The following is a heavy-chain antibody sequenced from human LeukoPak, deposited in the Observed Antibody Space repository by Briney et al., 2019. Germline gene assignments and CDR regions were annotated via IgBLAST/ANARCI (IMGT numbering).Heavy chain of an antibody. CDR2: IYTSGST. J-gene: IGHJ3*02. CDR3: ARDSYYDNSGEGAFDI. V-gene: IGHV4-61*02. Sequence: SETLSLTCTVSGGSISTTSYYWDWIRQPAGKGLEWIGRIYTSGSTNYNPSLKSRVTMSVDTSKNQFSLKLSSVTAADTAVYYCARDSYYDNSGEGAFDIWGQGTMVTVSA. D-gene: IGHD3-22*01. CDR1: GGSISTTSYY.